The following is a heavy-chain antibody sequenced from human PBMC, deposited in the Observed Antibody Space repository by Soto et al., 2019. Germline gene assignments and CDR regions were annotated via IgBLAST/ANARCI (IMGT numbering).Heavy chain of an antibody. CDR1: GGSFSGYY. CDR2: INHSGST. Sequence: QVQLQQWGAGLLKPSETLSLTCAVYGGSFSGYYWSWIRQPPGKGLEWIGEINHSGSTNYNPSLKSRVTISVDTSKNQFSLKLSSMTAADTAVYYCARVGVTMVRGVVEYNWFDPWGQGTLVTVSS. CDR3: ARVGVTMVRGVVEYNWFDP. D-gene: IGHD3-10*01. V-gene: IGHV4-34*01. J-gene: IGHJ5*02.